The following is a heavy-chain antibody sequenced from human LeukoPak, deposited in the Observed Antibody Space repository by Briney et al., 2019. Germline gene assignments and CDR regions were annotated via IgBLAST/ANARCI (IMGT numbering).Heavy chain of an antibody. CDR2: IYYSGST. CDR1: GGSISSGGYY. J-gene: IGHJ4*02. V-gene: IGHV4-30-4*08. Sequence: SETLSLTCTVSGGSISSGGYYWSWIRQHPGKGLEWIGYIYYSGSTYYNPSLKSRVTISVDTSKNQFSLKLSSVTAADTAVYYCASSPLSDDILTGQLDYWGQGTLVTVSS. CDR3: ASSPLSDDILTGQLDY. D-gene: IGHD3-9*01.